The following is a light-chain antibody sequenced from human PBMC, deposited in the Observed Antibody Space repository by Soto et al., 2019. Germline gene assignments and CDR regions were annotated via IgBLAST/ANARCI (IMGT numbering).Light chain of an antibody. J-gene: IGKJ5*01. CDR2: GTS. CDR1: QSVRGN. V-gene: IGKV3-15*01. Sequence: EIVMTQSPATLSVSPGERATRSCRASQSVRGNLAWYQQRPDQSPRLLIYGTSSRATGIPARFSGSGSGTGFTLSISSLQSEDFAVYYCQQYNNWPFITFGQGTRLEIK. CDR3: QQYNNWPFIT.